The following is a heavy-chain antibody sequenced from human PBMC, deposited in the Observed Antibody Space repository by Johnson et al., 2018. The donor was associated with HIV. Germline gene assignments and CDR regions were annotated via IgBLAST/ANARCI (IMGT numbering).Heavy chain of an antibody. Sequence: VQLVESGGGVVRPGGSLRLSCAASGFTFDDDAMSWVRQGPGKGLEWVSDITWNGGSTAYADSVKGRFSISRDNAKNSLYLQMNSLRAEDTALYYCARGVDYDEGREDAFDIWGQGTMVTVSS. CDR3: ARGVDYDEGREDAFDI. V-gene: IGHV3-20*04. CDR2: ITWNGGST. J-gene: IGHJ3*02. CDR1: GFTFDDDA. D-gene: IGHD3-16*01.